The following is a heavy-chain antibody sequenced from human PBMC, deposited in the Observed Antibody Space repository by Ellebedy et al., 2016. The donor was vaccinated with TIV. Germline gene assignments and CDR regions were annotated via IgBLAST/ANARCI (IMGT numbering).Heavy chain of an antibody. D-gene: IGHD5-24*01. Sequence: MPSETLSLTCTVSGGSISSYYWSWIRQPPGKGLEWIGEINHSGSTNYNPSLKSRVTISVDTSKNQFSLKLSSVTAADTAVYYCARLLDGYNLRDAFDIWGQGTMVTVSS. CDR2: INHSGST. CDR1: GGSISSYY. J-gene: IGHJ3*02. V-gene: IGHV4-34*01. CDR3: ARLLDGYNLRDAFDI.